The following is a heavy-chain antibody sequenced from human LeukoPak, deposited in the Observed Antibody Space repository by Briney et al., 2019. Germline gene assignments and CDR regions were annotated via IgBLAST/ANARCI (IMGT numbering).Heavy chain of an antibody. CDR1: GGSISSSSYY. CDR3: ARQWVSGSYFDY. CDR2: IYYSGST. V-gene: IGHV4-39*01. D-gene: IGHD1-26*01. Sequence: ASETLSLTCTVSGGSISSSSYYWGWIRQPPGKGLEWIGSIYYSGSTYYNPSLKSRVTISVDTSKNQFSLKLSSVTAADTAVYYCARQWVSGSYFDYWGQGTLVTVSS. J-gene: IGHJ4*02.